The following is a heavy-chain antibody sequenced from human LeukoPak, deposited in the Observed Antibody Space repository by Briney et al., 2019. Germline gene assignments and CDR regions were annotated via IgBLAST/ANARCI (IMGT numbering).Heavy chain of an antibody. V-gene: IGHV3-30-3*01. CDR1: GFTFSSYA. D-gene: IGHD2-15*01. J-gene: IGHJ4*02. Sequence: GRSLRLSCAASGFTFSSYAMHWVRQAPGKGLEWVAVISYDGSNKYYADSVKGRFTISRDNSKNTLYLQMNSLRAEDTAVYYCAKGKDIVVVVASFDYWGQGTLVTVSS. CDR3: AKGKDIVVVVASFDY. CDR2: ISYDGSNK.